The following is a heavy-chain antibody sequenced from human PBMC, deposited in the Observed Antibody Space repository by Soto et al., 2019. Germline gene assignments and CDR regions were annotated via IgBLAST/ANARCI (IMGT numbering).Heavy chain of an antibody. CDR1: GYTFTSYA. CDR3: ASWGLRSGMDV. Sequence: QVQLVQSGAEVKKPGASVKVSCKASGYTFTSYAMHWVRQAPGQRLEWMGWINAGNGNTKYSQKFQGRVTITRDTSASTAYMELSSLRSEDTAVYYCASWGLRSGMDVWGQGTTVTVSS. J-gene: IGHJ6*02. V-gene: IGHV1-3*01. D-gene: IGHD4-17*01. CDR2: INAGNGNT.